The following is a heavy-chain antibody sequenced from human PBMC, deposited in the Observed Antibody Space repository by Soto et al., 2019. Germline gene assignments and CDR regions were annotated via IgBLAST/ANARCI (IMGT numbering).Heavy chain of an antibody. D-gene: IGHD3-16*02. CDR1: GFTFGDYA. Sequence: GGSLRLSCTASGFTFGDYAMSWFRQAPGKGLEWVGFIRSKAYGGTTEYAASVKGRFTISRDDSKSIAYLQMNSLKTEDTAVYYCTSSMITFGGVIVMPWFDPWGQGTLVTVS. CDR2: IRSKAYGGTT. CDR3: TSSMITFGGVIVMPWFDP. V-gene: IGHV3-49*03. J-gene: IGHJ5*02.